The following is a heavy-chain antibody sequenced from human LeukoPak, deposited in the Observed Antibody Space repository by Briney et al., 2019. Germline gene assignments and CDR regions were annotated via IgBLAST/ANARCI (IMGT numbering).Heavy chain of an antibody. CDR3: ARHRFSSSPTIPYNWFDP. J-gene: IGHJ5*02. CDR1: GGSISSYY. CDR2: IYTSGST. V-gene: IGHV4-4*09. Sequence: SETLSLTCTVSGGSISSYYWSWIRQPPGKGLEWIGYIYTSGSTNYHPSLKSRFTISVDTPKTQFSLKLSSVTAAATAVYYCARHRFSSSPTIPYNWFDPWGQGTLVTVSS. D-gene: IGHD6-6*01.